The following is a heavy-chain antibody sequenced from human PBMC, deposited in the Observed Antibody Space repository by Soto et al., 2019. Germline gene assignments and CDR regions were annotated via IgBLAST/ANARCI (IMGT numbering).Heavy chain of an antibody. Sequence: QVQLVQSGAEVKKPGSSVRVSCTTSGYAFMKYGITWVRQAPGQGPEWMGWVSTYNGYTNYAQKFQDRVTMTAETSTSTVYMELRSLRSDDTAVYYCARDPEVVGRWPGKYFQHWGQGTLVTVSS. V-gene: IGHV1-18*01. CDR3: ARDPEVVGRWPGKYFQH. CDR1: GYAFMKYG. J-gene: IGHJ1*01. CDR2: VSTYNGYT. D-gene: IGHD6-13*01.